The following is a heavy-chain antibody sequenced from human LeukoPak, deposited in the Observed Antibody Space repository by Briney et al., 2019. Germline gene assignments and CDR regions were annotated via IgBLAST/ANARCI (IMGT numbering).Heavy chain of an antibody. CDR2: IRYDGSNK. V-gene: IGHV3-30*02. CDR3: AKDLIYGDYVGGAFDI. CDR1: GFTFSTYG. J-gene: IGHJ3*02. Sequence: HSGGSLRLSCAPSGFTFSTYGMHWVRQAPGKGLEWVAFIRYDGSNKYYADSVKGRFTISRDSSKNTLYLQMNSLRAEDTAVYYCAKDLIYGDYVGGAFDIWGQGTMVTVSS. D-gene: IGHD4-17*01.